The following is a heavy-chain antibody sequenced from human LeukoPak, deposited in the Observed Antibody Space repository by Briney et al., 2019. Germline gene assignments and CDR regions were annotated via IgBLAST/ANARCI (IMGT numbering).Heavy chain of an antibody. CDR3: ARDPAVVVPAAIRQFWFDP. Sequence: ASVKVSCKVSGYTLTELSMHWVRQAPGKGLEWMGGFDPEDGETIYARKFQGRVTMTRDTSISTAYMELSRLRSDDTAVYYCARDPAVVVPAAIRQFWFDPWGQGTLVTVSS. V-gene: IGHV1-24*01. CDR1: GYTLTELS. D-gene: IGHD2-2*01. CDR2: FDPEDGET. J-gene: IGHJ5*02.